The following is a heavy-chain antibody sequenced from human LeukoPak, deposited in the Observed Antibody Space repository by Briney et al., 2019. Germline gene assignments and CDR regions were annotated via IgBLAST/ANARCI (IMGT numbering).Heavy chain of an antibody. CDR1: GYTFTGYY. V-gene: IGHV1-2*06. D-gene: IGHD3-22*01. CDR3: ASIEVVVVIRDQRWLQSTLDY. J-gene: IGHJ4*02. Sequence: ASVKVSCKASGYTFTGYYMHWVRQAPGQGLEWMGRISPNSGGTNYAQKFQGRVTMTRDTSISTAYMELSRLRSDDTAVYYCASIEVVVVIRDQRWLQSTLDYWGQGTLVTVSS. CDR2: ISPNSGGT.